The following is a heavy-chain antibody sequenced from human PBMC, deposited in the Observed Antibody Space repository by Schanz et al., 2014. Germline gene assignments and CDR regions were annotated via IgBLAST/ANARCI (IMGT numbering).Heavy chain of an antibody. CDR2: ISFDGRNT. Sequence: QVQLVESGGGEVQPGRSLRLSCAASGITLSGYGLHWVRQAPGKGLEWVGFISFDGRNTGYAHSVKGRFTISRDNSKNTVNLQMNSLRAEDTAVYYCAKEKEEVAADGSFFDYWGQGTLVTVSS. J-gene: IGHJ4*02. CDR1: GITLSGYG. D-gene: IGHD6-13*01. V-gene: IGHV3-30*18. CDR3: AKEKEEVAADGSFFDY.